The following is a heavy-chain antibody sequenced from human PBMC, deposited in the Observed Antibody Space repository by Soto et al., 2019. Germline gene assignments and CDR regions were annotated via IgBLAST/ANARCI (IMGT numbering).Heavy chain of an antibody. Sequence: ASVKVSCKASRYTFTSYDIFWVRQSPGQGLEWMGWMRTGSGDTHYAQKFQGRVTMTRDTSISTAYMELNNLVSDDTAVYYCARRSTTYLNEVIEDIWG. CDR1: RYTFTSYD. CDR3: ARRSTTYLNEVIEDI. J-gene: IGHJ6*02. D-gene: IGHD1-26*01. CDR2: MRTGSGDT. V-gene: IGHV1-2*02.